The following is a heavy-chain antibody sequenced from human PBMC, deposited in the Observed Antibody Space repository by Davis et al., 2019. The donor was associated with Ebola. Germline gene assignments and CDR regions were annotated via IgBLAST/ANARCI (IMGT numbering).Heavy chain of an antibody. CDR3: AKGRWNNYWGYFDY. CDR1: GFTFSSYA. Sequence: GESLKISCAASGFTFSSYAMHWVRQAPGKGLEWVAVISYDGSNKYYADSVKGRFTISRDNSKNTLYLQMNSLRAEDTAVYYCAKGRWNNYWGYFDYWGQGTLVTVSS. J-gene: IGHJ4*02. D-gene: IGHD4-23*01. V-gene: IGHV3-30*04. CDR2: ISYDGSNK.